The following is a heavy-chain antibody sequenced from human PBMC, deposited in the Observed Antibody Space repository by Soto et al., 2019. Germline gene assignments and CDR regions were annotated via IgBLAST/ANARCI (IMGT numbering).Heavy chain of an antibody. CDR2: IYYSGST. V-gene: IGHV4-39*01. D-gene: IGHD2-2*01. Sequence: PSETLSLTCTVSGGSISSSSYYWGWIRQPPGKGLEWIGSIYYSGSTYYNPSLKSRVTISVATSKNQFSLKLSSVTAADTAVYYCARHPGYCSSTSCPGDGMDVWGQGTTVTVSS. CDR3: ARHPGYCSSTSCPGDGMDV. CDR1: GGSISSSSYY. J-gene: IGHJ6*02.